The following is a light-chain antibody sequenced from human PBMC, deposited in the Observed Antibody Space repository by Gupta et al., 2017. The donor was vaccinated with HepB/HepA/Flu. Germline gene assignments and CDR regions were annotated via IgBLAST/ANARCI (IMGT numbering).Light chain of an antibody. Sequence: EIVMTQSPATLSVSPGERATLSCRASQSVSSNLAWYQQKPGQAPRLLIYGASTRATGIPARFSGSGSGTEFTLTISSLQSEDFAVYYCQHENNCLLTFGGGTKVEIK. J-gene: IGKJ4*01. CDR3: QHENNCLLT. V-gene: IGKV3-15*01. CDR2: GAS. CDR1: QSVSSN.